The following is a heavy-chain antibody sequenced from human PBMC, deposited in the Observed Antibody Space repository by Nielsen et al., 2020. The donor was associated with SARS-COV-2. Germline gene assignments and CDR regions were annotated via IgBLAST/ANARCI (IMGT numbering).Heavy chain of an antibody. D-gene: IGHD6-6*01. J-gene: IGHJ4*02. CDR2: ISYDGSNK. CDR3: ARGEQLFD. Sequence: GESLKISCAASGFTFSSYAMHWVRQAPGKGLEWVAVISYDGSNKYYADSVKGRFTISRDNSKNTLYLQMNSLRAEDTAVYYCARGEQLFDWGQGTLVTVSS. V-gene: IGHV3-30*04. CDR1: GFTFSSYA.